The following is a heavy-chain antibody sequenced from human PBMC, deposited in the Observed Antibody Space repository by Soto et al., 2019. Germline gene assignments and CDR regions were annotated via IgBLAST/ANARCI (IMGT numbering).Heavy chain of an antibody. CDR2: ISAYNGNT. CDR3: ARGPIVLMVYAILGYYYYYMDV. D-gene: IGHD2-8*01. Sequence: QVQLVQSGAEVKKPGASVKVSCKASGYTFTSYGISWVRQAPGQGLEWMGWISAYNGNTNYAQKLQGRVTMTTDTSTSTAYMELRSVRSDDTAVYYCARGPIVLMVYAILGYYYYYMDVLGKGTTVTVSS. CDR1: GYTFTSYG. V-gene: IGHV1-18*01. J-gene: IGHJ6*03.